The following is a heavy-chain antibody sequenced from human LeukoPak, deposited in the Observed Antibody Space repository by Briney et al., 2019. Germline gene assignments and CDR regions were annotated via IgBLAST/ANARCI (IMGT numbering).Heavy chain of an antibody. CDR1: GYTFSGYY. J-gene: IGHJ6*03. D-gene: IGHD3-22*01. Sequence: GASVKVSCKASGYTFSGYYMHWVRQAPGQGLEWMGWINPNSGDTEYLQKFQDRVTMTWDMSISTAYMELSRLRSDDTAVYYCASEGNYDSSGYSRYNYYYMDVWGKGTAVTVSS. CDR3: ASEGNYDSSGYSRYNYYYMDV. V-gene: IGHV1-2*02. CDR2: INPNSGDT.